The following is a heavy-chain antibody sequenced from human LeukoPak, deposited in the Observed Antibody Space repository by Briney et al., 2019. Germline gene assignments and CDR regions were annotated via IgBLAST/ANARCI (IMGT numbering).Heavy chain of an antibody. D-gene: IGHD6-19*01. CDR3: AKDPDSSGWYPGPNY. CDR2: ISGSGGST. CDR1: GFTFSTYG. V-gene: IGHV3-23*01. J-gene: IGHJ4*02. Sequence: LTGGSLRLSCAASGFTFSTYGMHWVRQAPGKGLEWVSAISGSGGSTYYADSVKGRFTISRDNSKNTLYLQMNSLRAEDTAIYYCAKDPDSSGWYPGPNYWGQGTLVTVSS.